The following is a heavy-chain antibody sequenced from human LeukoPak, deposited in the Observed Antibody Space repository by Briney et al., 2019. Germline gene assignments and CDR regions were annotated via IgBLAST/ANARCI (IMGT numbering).Heavy chain of an antibody. V-gene: IGHV3-72*01. J-gene: IGHJ4*02. CDR1: GFTFSDHH. D-gene: IGHD6-19*01. CDR3: TRALTTDRGWYTFEF. Sequence: GGSLRLSCEGSGFTFSDHHMDWVRQAPGMGLEWVGRSPARNKTNSCSTQYATSVRGRFTISRDDTKNSLYLQISSLTTEDTAMYYCTRALTTDRGWYTFEFWGQGVLVTVSS. CDR2: SPARNKTNSCST.